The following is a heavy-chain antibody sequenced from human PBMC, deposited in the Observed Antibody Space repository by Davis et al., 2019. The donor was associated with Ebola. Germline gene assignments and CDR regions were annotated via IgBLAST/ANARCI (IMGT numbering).Heavy chain of an antibody. CDR2: INHCGRT. CDR1: GGSFSGYY. Sequence: SETLSLTCAVYGGSFSGYYWSWIGQPPGKGLEWIGEINHCGRTNYNPSLKSRVTISVDTSKNQFSLKLSSVTAADTAVYYCARTYSSSWSDWYFDLWGRGSLVTVSS. D-gene: IGHD6-13*01. CDR3: ARTYSSSWSDWYFDL. J-gene: IGHJ2*01. V-gene: IGHV4-34*01.